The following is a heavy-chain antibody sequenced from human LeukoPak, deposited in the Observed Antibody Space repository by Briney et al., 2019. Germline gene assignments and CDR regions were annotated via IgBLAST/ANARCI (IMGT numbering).Heavy chain of an antibody. CDR3: ARSGYDFWSGYYYFDY. Sequence: GASVKVSCKASGYTFTSYGISWVRQAPGQGLEWMGWISAYNGNTNYAQKLQGRVTMTTDTSTSTAYMELRSLRSDDTAAYYCARSGYDFWSGYYYFDYWGQGTLVTVSS. CDR2: ISAYNGNT. V-gene: IGHV1-18*01. CDR1: GYTFTSYG. J-gene: IGHJ4*02. D-gene: IGHD3-3*01.